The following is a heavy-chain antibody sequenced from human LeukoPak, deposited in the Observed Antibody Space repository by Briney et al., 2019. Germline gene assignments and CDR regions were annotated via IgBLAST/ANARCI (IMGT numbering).Heavy chain of an antibody. CDR1: GFTFSSYA. CDR3: ARDPTRGWPYYYYGMDV. V-gene: IGHV3-23*01. D-gene: IGHD6-19*01. J-gene: IGHJ6*02. CDR2: ISGSGGST. Sequence: GGSLRLSCAASGFTFSSYAMSWVRQAPGKGLEWVSAISGSGGSTYYADSVKGRFTISRDNSKNTLYLQMNSLRDEDTAVYYCARDPTRGWPYYYYGMDVWGQGTTVTVSS.